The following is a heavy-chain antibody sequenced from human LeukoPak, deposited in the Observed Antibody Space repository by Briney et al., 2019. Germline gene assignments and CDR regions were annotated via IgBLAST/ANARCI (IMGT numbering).Heavy chain of an antibody. J-gene: IGHJ4*02. V-gene: IGHV3-48*03. CDR3: ARRAPQFGSGWSYFDY. CDR2: ISSSGSTI. Sequence: GGSLRLSCAASGFTFSSYEMNWVRQAPGKGLEWVSCISSSGSTIYYADSVEGRFTISRDNAKNSLYLQMNSLRAEDTAVYYCARRAPQFGSGWSYFDYWGQGTLVTVSS. CDR1: GFTFSSYE. D-gene: IGHD6-19*01.